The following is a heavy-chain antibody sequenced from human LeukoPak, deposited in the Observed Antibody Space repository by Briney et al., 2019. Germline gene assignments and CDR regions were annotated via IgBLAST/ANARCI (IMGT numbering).Heavy chain of an antibody. V-gene: IGHV3-53*01. Sequence: PGGSLRLSCAASGFTVSNYYMSWVRQAPGKGLEWVSDIYTDDRTYYADSVKGRFTISRDDSKNMLFLQMDSLRVEDTAVYYCARVLRYCSGGNCYSGGLGYMDVWGKGTTVTISS. D-gene: IGHD2-15*01. CDR3: ARVLRYCSGGNCYSGGLGYMDV. J-gene: IGHJ6*03. CDR1: GFTVSNYY. CDR2: IYTDDRT.